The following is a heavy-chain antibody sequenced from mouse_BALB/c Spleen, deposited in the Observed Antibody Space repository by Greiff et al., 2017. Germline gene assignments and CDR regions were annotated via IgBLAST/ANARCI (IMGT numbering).Heavy chain of an antibody. J-gene: IGHJ4*01. CDR3: ATMITTRAMDY. CDR2: ISTYYGDA. D-gene: IGHD2-4*01. Sequence: QVQLKQSGAELVRPGVSVKISCKGSGYTFTDYAMHWVKQSHAKSLEWIGVISTYYGDASYNQKFKGKATMTVDKSSSTAYMELARLTSEDSAIYYCATMITTRAMDYWGQGTSVTVSS. CDR1: GYTFTDYA. V-gene: IGHV1S137*01.